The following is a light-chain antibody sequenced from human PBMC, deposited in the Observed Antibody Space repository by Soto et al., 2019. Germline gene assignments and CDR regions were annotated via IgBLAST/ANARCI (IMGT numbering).Light chain of an antibody. CDR3: QQYKSYYT. CDR1: QSLGSW. V-gene: IGKV1-5*03. Sequence: DIHMTQSPSTLSASIGDRVTIACRASQSLGSWLAWYQQKPGKAPKLLIYKTSTLENRVPSRFSGSGSGTDFTLTISSLQPDDFATYYCQQYKSYYTFGQGTKVDIK. CDR2: KTS. J-gene: IGKJ2*01.